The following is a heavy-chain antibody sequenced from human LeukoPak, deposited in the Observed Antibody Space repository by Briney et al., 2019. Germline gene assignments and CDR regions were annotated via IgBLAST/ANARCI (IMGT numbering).Heavy chain of an antibody. J-gene: IGHJ4*02. D-gene: IGHD2-2*01. Sequence: GGSLRLSCAASGFTFSRYAMSWVRQAPGKGLEWVSAISGSGGSTYYADSVKGRFTISRDNSKNTLYLQMNSLRAEDTAVYYCAKGGVPAAMPGYYFDYWGQGTLVTVSS. V-gene: IGHV3-23*01. CDR2: ISGSGGST. CDR1: GFTFSRYA. CDR3: AKGGVPAAMPGYYFDY.